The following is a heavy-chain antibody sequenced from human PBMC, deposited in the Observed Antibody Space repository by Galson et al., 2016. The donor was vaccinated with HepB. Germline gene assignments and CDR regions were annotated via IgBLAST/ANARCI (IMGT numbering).Heavy chain of an antibody. V-gene: IGHV3-49*04. CDR1: GFSFGDYA. CDR2: IRSTVYGETT. CDR3: TRASDSGYDRRFDY. J-gene: IGHJ4*02. Sequence: SLRLSCAASGFSFGDYAMSWVRQAPGKGLEWVGFIRSTVYGETTDYAASVKGRFTISRDDSKNIAYLQMNSLKIEDTAVYSCTRASDSGYDRRFDYWGQGTLVTVSS. D-gene: IGHD5-12*01.